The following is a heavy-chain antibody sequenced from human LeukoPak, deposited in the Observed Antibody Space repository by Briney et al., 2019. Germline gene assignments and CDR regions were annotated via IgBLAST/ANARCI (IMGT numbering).Heavy chain of an antibody. V-gene: IGHV3-30-3*01. CDR1: GFTFSSYT. J-gene: IGHJ3*02. CDR3: ARGRTLSSSSAVDAFDI. CDR2: ISYDGSNK. Sequence: PGGSLRLSCAASGFTFSSYTMHWVRQAPGKGLEWVAVISYDGSNKYYADSVKGRFTISRDNSKNTLYLQMNSLRAEDTAVYYCARGRTLSSSSAVDAFDIWGQGTMVTVSS. D-gene: IGHD6-6*01.